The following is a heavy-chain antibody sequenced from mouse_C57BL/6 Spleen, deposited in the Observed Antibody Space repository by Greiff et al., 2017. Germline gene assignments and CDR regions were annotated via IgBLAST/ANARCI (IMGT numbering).Heavy chain of an antibody. J-gene: IGHJ1*03. Sequence: VQLQQPGPELVKPGASVKISCKASGYTFTDYYMHWVKQSHGQSLEWIGDIHPNNGGTSYNQKFKGKATLTVDKSSSTAYMELRSLTSEDSAVYYCARKITTIVADWYFDVWGTGTTVTVSS. CDR2: IHPNNGGT. CDR3: ARKITTIVADWYFDV. D-gene: IGHD1-1*01. V-gene: IGHV1-26*01. CDR1: GYTFTDYY.